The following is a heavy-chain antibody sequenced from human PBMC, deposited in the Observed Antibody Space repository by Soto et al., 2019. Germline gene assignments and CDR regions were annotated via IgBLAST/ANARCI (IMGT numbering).Heavy chain of an antibody. CDR2: ISSGGGAK. J-gene: IGHJ5*02. Sequence: VQLVESGGGLVKPGGSLRLSCAASGFIFSDYYMAWIRQAPGKGLAWVSDISSGGGAKNVADSVRGRFTISRDNANNSLYLQMNSLRVEDTALYYCARRLTGRTTGDWFDPWGQGTLVTVSS. D-gene: IGHD1-20*01. CDR3: ARRLTGRTTGDWFDP. V-gene: IGHV3-11*01. CDR1: GFIFSDYY.